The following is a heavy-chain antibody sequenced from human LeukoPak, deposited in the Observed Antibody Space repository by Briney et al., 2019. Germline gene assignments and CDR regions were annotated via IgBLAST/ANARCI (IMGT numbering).Heavy chain of an antibody. Sequence: GGSLRLSCAASGFTFSSYAMSWVRQAPGKGLGWVSAISGSGGSTYYADSVKGRFTIPRDNSKNTLYLQMNSLRAEDTAVYYCAKVYQYYDILTGYFLSPAEAPAFDYWGQGTLVTVSS. D-gene: IGHD3-9*01. V-gene: IGHV3-23*01. CDR3: AKVYQYYDILTGYFLSPAEAPAFDY. CDR1: GFTFSSYA. CDR2: ISGSGGST. J-gene: IGHJ4*02.